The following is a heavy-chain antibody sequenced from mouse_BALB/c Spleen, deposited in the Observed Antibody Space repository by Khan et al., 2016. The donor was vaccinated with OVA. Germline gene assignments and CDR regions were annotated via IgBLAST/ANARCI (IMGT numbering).Heavy chain of an antibody. CDR2: IDPANANT. CDR1: GFNIKDTY. J-gene: IGHJ2*01. Sequence: VQLQQSGAELVKPGASVKLSCTASGFNIKDTYIHWVKQRPEQGLEWIGRIDPANANTKYAPKFQDKVTITADTSSNTAYLQLSSLKSEDTAVYYCARNDDYDVDYWGQGTTLTVSS. V-gene: IGHV14-3*02. CDR3: ARNDDYDVDY. D-gene: IGHD2-4*01.